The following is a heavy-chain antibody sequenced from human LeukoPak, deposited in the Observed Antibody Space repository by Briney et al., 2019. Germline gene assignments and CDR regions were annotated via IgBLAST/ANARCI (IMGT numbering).Heavy chain of an antibody. V-gene: IGHV3-21*01. CDR1: GFTFNNYN. D-gene: IGHD2-15*01. J-gene: IGHJ3*02. CDR3: ARPTWSYNAFDI. CDR2: ISSSSTYI. Sequence: PGGSLRLSCTASGFTFNNYNLNWVRQAPGKGPEWVSSISSSSTYIYYADSVKGRFTVSRDNAKSSVYLQMNSLRSEDTAVYYCARPTWSYNAFDIWGRGTLVTVSS.